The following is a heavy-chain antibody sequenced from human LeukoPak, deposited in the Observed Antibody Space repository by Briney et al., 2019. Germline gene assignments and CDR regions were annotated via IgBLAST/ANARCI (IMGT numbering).Heavy chain of an antibody. J-gene: IGHJ4*02. Sequence: PGGSLRLSCAASGFTFDDYAMHWVRQAPGKGLEWVSGISWNSGNIGYPDSVKGRFTISRDNAKNSLYLQMNSLRAEDTALYYCAKDTRRCVVVVAATGALDYWGQGTLVTVSS. V-gene: IGHV3-9*01. CDR3: AKDTRRCVVVVAATGALDY. CDR1: GFTFDDYA. D-gene: IGHD2-15*01. CDR2: ISWNSGNI.